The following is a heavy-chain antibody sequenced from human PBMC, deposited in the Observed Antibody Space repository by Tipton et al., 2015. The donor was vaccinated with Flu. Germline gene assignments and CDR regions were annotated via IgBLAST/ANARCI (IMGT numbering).Heavy chain of an antibody. CDR2: LNPNSGGT. J-gene: IGHJ6*01. V-gene: IGHV1-2*02. CDR3: ARDQNPLDV. Sequence: QSGVEVRKPGASVKVSCKASGYMFIANYMHWVRQAPGQGLEWMGRLNPNSGGTNYAQKFQGRVTMTRDTSTSTVYMELSSLRSEDMAVYYCARDQNPLDVWGQGTTVTVSP. CDR1: GYMFIANY.